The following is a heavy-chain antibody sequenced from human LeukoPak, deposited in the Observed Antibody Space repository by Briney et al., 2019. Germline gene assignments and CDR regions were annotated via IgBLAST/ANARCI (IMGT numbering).Heavy chain of an antibody. V-gene: IGHV4-38-2*02. D-gene: IGHD2-15*01. CDR1: GYSISSGYY. Sequence: SETLSLTCTVSGYSISSGYYWDWIRQPPGKGLEWIGSIYHSGSTYYNPSLKSRVTISVDTSKNQFSLKLASVTAADTAVYYCARGGGGGSCYNCLDYWGQGTLVTVSS. J-gene: IGHJ4*02. CDR3: ARGGGGGSCYNCLDY. CDR2: IYHSGST.